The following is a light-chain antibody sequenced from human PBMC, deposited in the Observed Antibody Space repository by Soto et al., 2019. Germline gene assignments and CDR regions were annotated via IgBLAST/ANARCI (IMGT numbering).Light chain of an antibody. CDR2: GAS. CDR3: HEYNTWPWT. CDR1: QGLNRN. J-gene: IGKJ1*01. Sequence: ETVMTQSPATLSVSPGETPTLSCRTSQGLNRNLAWYQQKLGQXPRXXIYGASTRATGIPARFSGSVSGTEFIITISSLQSEDFAVYYGHEYNTWPWTFGQGTKGDIK. V-gene: IGKV3-15*01.